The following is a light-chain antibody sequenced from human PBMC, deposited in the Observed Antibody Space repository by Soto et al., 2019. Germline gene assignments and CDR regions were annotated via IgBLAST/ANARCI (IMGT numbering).Light chain of an antibody. Sequence: QSALTQPASVSGSPGQSITISCTGTSSDVGGYKYVSWYQQHPGKAPKLMIYDIRNRPSGVSNRFSGSKSGNTASLTISGFQVEDEADYYCSSYTSSSTRVFGTGTKLTVL. V-gene: IGLV2-14*03. CDR3: SSYTSSSTRV. CDR2: DIR. J-gene: IGLJ1*01. CDR1: SSDVGGYKY.